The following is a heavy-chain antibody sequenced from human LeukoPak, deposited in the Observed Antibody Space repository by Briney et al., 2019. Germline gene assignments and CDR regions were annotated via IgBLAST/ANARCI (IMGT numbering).Heavy chain of an antibody. V-gene: IGHV1-18*01. D-gene: IGHD2-2*01. CDR2: ISAYNGNT. Sequence: ASEKVSCKASGYTFTSYGISWVRQAPGQELEWMGWISAYNGNTNYAQKLQGRVTMTTDTSTSTAYMELRSLRSDDTAVYYCARDPDCSSTSCADYWGQGTLVTVSS. CDR1: GYTFTSYG. J-gene: IGHJ4*02. CDR3: ARDPDCSSTSCADY.